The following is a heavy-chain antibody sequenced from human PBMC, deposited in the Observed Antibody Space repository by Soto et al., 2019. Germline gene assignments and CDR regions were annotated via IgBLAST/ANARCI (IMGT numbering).Heavy chain of an antibody. Sequence: PSETLSLTCTVSGGSISSYYWSWIRQPPGKGLEWIGYIYYSGSTNYNPSLKSRVTISVDTSKNQFSLKLSSVTAADTAVYYCAREAGSRGFDAFDIWGQGTMVTVSS. CDR2: IYYSGST. J-gene: IGHJ3*02. CDR1: GGSISSYY. CDR3: AREAGSRGFDAFDI. V-gene: IGHV4-59*01. D-gene: IGHD1-26*01.